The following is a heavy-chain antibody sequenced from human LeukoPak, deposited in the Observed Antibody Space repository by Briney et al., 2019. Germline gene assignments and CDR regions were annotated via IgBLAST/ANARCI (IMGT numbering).Heavy chain of an antibody. Sequence: PSETLSLTCTVSGGSISSYYWSWIRQPPGKGLEWIGYIHYSGSTNYNPSLKSRLTISVETSKNQFSLKLRSVTAADTAVYYCARDPPGANDAFDIWGQGTMVTVSS. CDR3: ARDPPGANDAFDI. CDR1: GGSISSYY. V-gene: IGHV4-59*01. J-gene: IGHJ3*02. CDR2: IHYSGST. D-gene: IGHD1-26*01.